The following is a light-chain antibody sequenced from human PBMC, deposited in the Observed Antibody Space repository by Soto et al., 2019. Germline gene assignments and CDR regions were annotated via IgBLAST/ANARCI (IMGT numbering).Light chain of an antibody. J-gene: IGKJ5*01. V-gene: IGKV1-39*01. CDR1: QGISNY. Sequence: DIQMTNSPSSLSASDGDIVTIICRASQGISNYLAWYQQKPGKVPNLLIYAASSLQSGVPSRFSGSGSGTDFTLTISSLQPEDFASYYCQQSYSTLTFGQATRLEIK. CDR3: QQSYSTLT. CDR2: AAS.